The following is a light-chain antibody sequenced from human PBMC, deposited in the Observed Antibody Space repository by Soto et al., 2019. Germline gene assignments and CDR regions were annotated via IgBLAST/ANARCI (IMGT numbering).Light chain of an antibody. CDR1: QTIATF. Sequence: DIQMTQSPSSLSASVGDRVTITCRASQTIATFLNWYQQKPGKAPKLLIYGASTLQSGVPSRFSGSGSGADFTLTISSLQPEDSATYYCQLSHTTLTFGQGTQLEIK. V-gene: IGKV1-39*01. CDR2: GAS. J-gene: IGKJ5*01. CDR3: QLSHTTLT.